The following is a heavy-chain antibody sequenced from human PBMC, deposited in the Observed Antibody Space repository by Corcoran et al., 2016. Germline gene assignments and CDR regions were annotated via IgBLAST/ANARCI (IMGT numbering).Heavy chain of an antibody. V-gene: IGHV1-69*01. CDR2: IIPIFGTA. J-gene: IGHJ6*02. CDR1: GGTFSSYA. Sequence: QVQLVQSGAEVKKPGSSVKVSCKASGGTFSSYAISWVRQAPGQGLEWMGGIIPIFGTANYAQKFQGRVTITADESTSTAYMELSSLRSEDTAVYYWASDIVVVPAAMGSSNYYYGMDVWGQGTTVTVSS. D-gene: IGHD2-2*01. CDR3: ASDIVVVPAAMGSSNYYYGMDV.